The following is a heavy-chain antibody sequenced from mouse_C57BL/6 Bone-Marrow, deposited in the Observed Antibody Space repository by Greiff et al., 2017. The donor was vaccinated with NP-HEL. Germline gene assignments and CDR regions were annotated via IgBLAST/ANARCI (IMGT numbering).Heavy chain of an antibody. CDR1: GFSLTSYG. J-gene: IGHJ4*01. CDR3: AKKAYYDYDEGYAMDY. CDR2: IWRGGST. V-gene: IGHV2-5*01. D-gene: IGHD2-4*01. Sequence: VKLMESGPGLVQPSQSLSITCTVSGFSLTSYGVHWVRQSPGKGLEWLGVIWRGGSTDYNAAFMSRLSITKDNSKSQVFFKMNSLQADDTAIYYCAKKAYYDYDEGYAMDYWGQGTSVTVSS.